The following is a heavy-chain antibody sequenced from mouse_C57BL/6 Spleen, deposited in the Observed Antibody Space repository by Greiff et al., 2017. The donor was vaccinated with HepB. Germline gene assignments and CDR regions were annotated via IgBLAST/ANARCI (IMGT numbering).Heavy chain of an antibody. CDR2: IYPGDGDT. D-gene: IGHD2-4*01. CDR3: ARSYDYYYFDY. V-gene: IGHV1-82*01. J-gene: IGHJ2*01. Sequence: VMLVESGPELVKPGASVKISCKASGYAFSSSWMNWVKQRPGKGLEWIGRIYPGDGDTNYNGKFKGKATLTADKSSSTAYMQLSSLTSEDSAVYFCARSYDYYYFDYWGQGTTLTVSS. CDR1: GYAFSSSW.